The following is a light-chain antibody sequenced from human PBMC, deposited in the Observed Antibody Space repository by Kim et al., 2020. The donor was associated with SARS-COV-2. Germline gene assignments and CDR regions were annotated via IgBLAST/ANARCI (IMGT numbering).Light chain of an antibody. Sequence: YLSPEDRATLSCRASQNIGTYLAWYQQRFGQAPRLLMYDASQRAAGIPAKFSGSGSGTDFTLTITGLEADDFALYYCQQRGDSYTFGQGTKVDIK. CDR1: QNIGTY. CDR3: QQRGDSYT. CDR2: DAS. J-gene: IGKJ2*01. V-gene: IGKV3-11*01.